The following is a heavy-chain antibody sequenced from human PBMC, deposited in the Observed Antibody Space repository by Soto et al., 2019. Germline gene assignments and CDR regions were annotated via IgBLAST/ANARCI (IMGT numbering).Heavy chain of an antibody. Sequence: SETLSLTCTVSGGSVSSGSYYWSWIRQPPGKGLEWIGYIYYSGSTNYNPSLKSRVTISVDTSKNQFSLKLSSATAADTAVYYCARVTNDYFDYWGQGTLVTVSS. CDR2: IYYSGST. CDR3: ARVTNDYFDY. V-gene: IGHV4-61*01. CDR1: GGSVSSGSYY. J-gene: IGHJ4*02.